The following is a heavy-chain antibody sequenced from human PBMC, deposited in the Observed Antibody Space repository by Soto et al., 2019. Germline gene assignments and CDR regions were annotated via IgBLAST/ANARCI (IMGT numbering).Heavy chain of an antibody. CDR3: VRAPLGGGGDH. Sequence: EVQLVESGGTLVQPGGSLRLSCAASGFTVRSHYMNWVRQAPGKGLQWISVIYSDGSTQYANSVKGRFTMSRDNSKNTLQLQSKSIRPRGTAVYYVVRAPLGGGGDHWRQGTLVSVSS. CDR2: IYSDGST. V-gene: IGHV3-66*01. D-gene: IGHD2-21*01. CDR1: GFTVRSHY. J-gene: IGHJ4*02.